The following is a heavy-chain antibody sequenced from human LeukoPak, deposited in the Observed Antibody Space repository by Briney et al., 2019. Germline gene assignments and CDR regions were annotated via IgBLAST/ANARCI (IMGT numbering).Heavy chain of an antibody. Sequence: PGGSLRLSCATSGFTFSSYAMTWVRQAPGQGLEWVSTFSDSGGNTYYADSVKGRFTISRDNSKNTLYLQMNTLRAEDTAVYYCAKVLNYGSDSWGQGTLVTVSS. CDR3: AKVLNYGSDS. J-gene: IGHJ4*02. CDR1: GFTFSSYA. CDR2: FSDSGGNT. V-gene: IGHV3-23*01. D-gene: IGHD3-16*01.